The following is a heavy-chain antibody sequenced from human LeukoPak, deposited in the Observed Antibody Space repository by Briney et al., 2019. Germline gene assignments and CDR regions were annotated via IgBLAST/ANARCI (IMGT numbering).Heavy chain of an antibody. Sequence: GGSLRLSCAASGFTFSSYWMHWVRQAPGKGLEWVSRINSDGSSTIYADSVKGRFTISRDNAKNTLYLQMNSLRAEDMAVYYCARDEGFDPWGQGTLITVSS. J-gene: IGHJ5*02. CDR1: GFTFSSYW. CDR3: ARDEGFDP. V-gene: IGHV3-74*01. CDR2: INSDGSST.